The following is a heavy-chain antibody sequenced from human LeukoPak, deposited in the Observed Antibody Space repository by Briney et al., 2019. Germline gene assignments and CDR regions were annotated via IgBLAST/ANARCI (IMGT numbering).Heavy chain of an antibody. J-gene: IGHJ6*03. CDR2: IIPIFGTA. CDR1: GGTFSSYA. D-gene: IGHD2-2*01. Sequence: GASVKVSCKASGGTFSSYAISWVRQAPGQGLEWMEGIIPIFGTANYAQKFQDRVTITTDESTSTAYMELSSLRSEDTAVYYCARCSSTSCSPNYYYYYMDVWGKGTTVTVSS. V-gene: IGHV1-69*05. CDR3: ARCSSTSCSPNYYYYYMDV.